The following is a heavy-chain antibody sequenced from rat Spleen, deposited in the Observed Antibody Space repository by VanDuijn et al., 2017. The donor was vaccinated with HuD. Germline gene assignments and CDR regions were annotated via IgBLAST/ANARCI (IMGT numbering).Heavy chain of an antibody. J-gene: IGHJ2*01. Sequence: EVQLVESGGGLVQPGGSLKLSCVASGITFTNYWMTWIRQAPGKGLEWIASITNTGDSTYYLDSVKGRFTISRNNAKTTLYLQMSSLRSEDTATYYCSLLPGRNLAYWGQGVVVTVSS. CDR1: GITFTNYW. V-gene: IGHV5-31*01. D-gene: IGHD1-4*01. CDR2: ITNTGDST. CDR3: SLLPGRNLAY.